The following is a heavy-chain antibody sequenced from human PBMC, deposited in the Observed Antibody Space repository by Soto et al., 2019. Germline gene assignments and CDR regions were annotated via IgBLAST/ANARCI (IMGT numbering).Heavy chain of an antibody. Sequence: SETLSLTCTVSGGSTSPYYWSWIRQPPGKGLEWIGYVYYSGNTNYNPSLESRVTISVDTSRNRFSLNLTSATAADTAVYYCARKGAAASYAHYYMDVWGRGTAVTVSS. CDR2: VYYSGNT. V-gene: IGHV4-59*01. J-gene: IGHJ6*03. CDR1: GGSTSPYY. CDR3: ARKGAAASYAHYYMDV. D-gene: IGHD6-13*01.